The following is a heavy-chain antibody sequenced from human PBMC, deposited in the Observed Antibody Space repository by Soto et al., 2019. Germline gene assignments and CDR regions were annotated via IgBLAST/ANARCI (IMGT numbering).Heavy chain of an antibody. J-gene: IGHJ4*02. D-gene: IGHD3-10*01. CDR3: ARDIIDGYYGSGSYPGDY. CDR2: IYHSGST. Sequence: SETLSLTCAVSGGSISSGGYSWSWIRQPPGKGLEWIGYIYHSGSTYYNPSLKSRVTISVDTSKNQFSLKLSSVTAADTAGYYCARDIIDGYYGSGSYPGDYWGQGTLVTVSS. V-gene: IGHV4-30-2*05. CDR1: GGSISSGGYS.